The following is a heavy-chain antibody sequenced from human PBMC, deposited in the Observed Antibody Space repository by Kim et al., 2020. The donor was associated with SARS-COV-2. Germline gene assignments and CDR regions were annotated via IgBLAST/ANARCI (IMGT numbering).Heavy chain of an antibody. V-gene: IGHV4-34*01. CDR1: GGSFSGYY. D-gene: IGHD4-4*01. CDR2: INHSGST. Sequence: SETLSLTCAVYGGSFSGYYWSWIRQPPGKGLEWIGEINHSGSTNYNPSLKSRVTMSVDTSKNQFSLKLSSVTAADTAVYYCARGVYSNYVPKYYYYGMDVWGQGTTVTVSS. CDR3: ARGVYSNYVPKYYYYGMDV. J-gene: IGHJ6*02.